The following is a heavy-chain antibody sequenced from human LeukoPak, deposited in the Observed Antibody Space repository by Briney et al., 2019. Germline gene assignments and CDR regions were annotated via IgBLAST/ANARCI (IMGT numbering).Heavy chain of an antibody. D-gene: IGHD2-8*01. CDR3: STDRFLNGPDY. J-gene: IGHJ4*01. Sequence: GGSLRLSCAASGISITYLGMHWVRQDLGKGLEWLAFVRSDGTTEYYADSVRGRFTVSRDNSKNTVFLQMNSMRLEDTAVYYCSTDRFLNGPDYWGQGALVTVSS. CDR2: VRSDGTTE. CDR1: GISITYLG. V-gene: IGHV3-30*02.